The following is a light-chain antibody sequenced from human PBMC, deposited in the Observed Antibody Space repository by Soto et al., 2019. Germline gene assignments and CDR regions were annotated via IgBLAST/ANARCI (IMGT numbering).Light chain of an antibody. V-gene: IGLV2-23*02. Sequence: QSVLTQPASVSGSPGQSIAISCTGTSSDVGSYDRVPWYQQHPGKAPTLMIYEVNKRPSGVSNRFSGSKSGNTASLTISGLQSEDEADYYCCSSVGSPNWVFGGGTKLTVL. CDR2: EVN. CDR1: SSDVGSYDR. J-gene: IGLJ3*02. CDR3: CSSVGSPNWV.